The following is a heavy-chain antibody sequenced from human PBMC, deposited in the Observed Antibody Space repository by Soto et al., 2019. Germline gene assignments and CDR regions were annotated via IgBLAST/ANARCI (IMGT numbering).Heavy chain of an antibody. CDR3: ARGVGSSWYFSYFDY. CDR1: AGGSISSGDSY. J-gene: IGHJ4*02. CDR2: IYYGST. D-gene: IGHD6-13*01. V-gene: IGHV4-31*03. Sequence: QVQLQESGPGLVKPSQTLSLTCTVSAGGSISSGDSYWSWIRQHPGKGLEYIGHIYYGSTYYNPSLKSRVSISVDTSKNQFSLNLNSVTAADTAVYYCARGVGSSWYFSYFDYWGQVTLVSVSS.